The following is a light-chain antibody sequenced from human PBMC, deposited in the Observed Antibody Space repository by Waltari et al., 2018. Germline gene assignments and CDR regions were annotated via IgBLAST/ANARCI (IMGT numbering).Light chain of an antibody. CDR1: SSDIGGYNY. CDR2: DVI. Sequence: QSALTQPASVSGSPGQSITISCTGTSSDIGGYNYVSWYQQHPGKAPKVMIYDVIKPPSGVSNRSSGSKPGNTASLTISGLQADDEADYYCTSYESGGTWVFGGGTKVTV. V-gene: IGLV2-14*03. J-gene: IGLJ3*02. CDR3: TSYESGGTWV.